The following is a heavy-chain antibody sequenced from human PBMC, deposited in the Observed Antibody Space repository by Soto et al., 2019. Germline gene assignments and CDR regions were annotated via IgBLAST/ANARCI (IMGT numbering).Heavy chain of an antibody. J-gene: IGHJ4*02. CDR1: GFTVSSNY. Sequence: GGSLRLSCAASGFTVSSNYMSWVRQAPGKGLEWVSVIYSGGSTYYADSVKGRFTISRDNSKNTLYLQMNSLRAEDTAVYYCARSTSSSWPNFDYWGQGTLVTVSS. V-gene: IGHV3-66*01. D-gene: IGHD6-13*01. CDR3: ARSTSSSWPNFDY. CDR2: IYSGGST.